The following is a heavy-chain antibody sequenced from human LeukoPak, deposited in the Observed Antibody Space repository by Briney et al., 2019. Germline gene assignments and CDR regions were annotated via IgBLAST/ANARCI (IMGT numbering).Heavy chain of an antibody. J-gene: IGHJ4*02. CDR1: GGTFSSYA. V-gene: IGHV1-69*04. CDR3: ARMLAGGASSSWEGRYFDY. CDR2: IIPILGIA. D-gene: IGHD6-13*01. Sequence: ASVKVSCKASGGTFSSYAISWVRQAPGQGLEWMGRIIPILGIANYAQKFQGRVTITADKSTSTAYMELSSLRSEDTAAYYCARMLAGGASSSWEGRYFDYWGQGTLVTVSS.